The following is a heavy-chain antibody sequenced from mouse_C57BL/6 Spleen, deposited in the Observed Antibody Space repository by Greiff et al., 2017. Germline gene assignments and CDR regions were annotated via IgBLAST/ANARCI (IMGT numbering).Heavy chain of an antibody. CDR3: TRRKYLALYAMDY. Sequence: QVQLQQSGAELVRPGASVTLSCKASGYTFTDYEMHWVKQTPVHGLEWIGAIDPETGGTAYNQKFKGKAILTAVKSSSTAYMELRSLTSEDSAVYYCTRRKYLALYAMDYWGQGTSVTVSS. CDR2: IDPETGGT. V-gene: IGHV1-15*01. J-gene: IGHJ4*01. D-gene: IGHD5-1*01. CDR1: GYTFTDYE.